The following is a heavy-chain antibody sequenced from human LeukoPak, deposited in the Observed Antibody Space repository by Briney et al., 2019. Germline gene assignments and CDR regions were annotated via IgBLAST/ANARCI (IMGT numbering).Heavy chain of an antibody. V-gene: IGHV3-30-3*01. CDR2: ISYDGSNK. J-gene: IGHJ4*02. Sequence: GGSLRLSCAASGFTFSSYAMHWVRQAPGKGLEWVAVISYDGSNKYYADSVKGRFTIPRDNSKNTLYLQMNSLRAEDTAVYYCADLSSGTLDYWGQGTLVTVSS. CDR3: ADLSSGTLDY. CDR1: GFTFSSYA. D-gene: IGHD1-1*01.